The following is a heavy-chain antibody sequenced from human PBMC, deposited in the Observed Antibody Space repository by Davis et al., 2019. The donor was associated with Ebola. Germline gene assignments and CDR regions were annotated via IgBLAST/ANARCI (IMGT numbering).Heavy chain of an antibody. V-gene: IGHV3-48*02. J-gene: IGHJ4*02. D-gene: IGHD3-10*01. CDR1: GFILSGSS. CDR3: TRGRYGSGSYPFYFDY. Sequence: GESLKISCAASGFILSGSSLHWVRQASGKGLEWFSYISSSSSTIYYADSVKDRFTISRDNAKNSLYLQMNSLRDEDTAVYYCTRGRYGSGSYPFYFDYWGRGTLVTVSS. CDR2: ISSSSSTI.